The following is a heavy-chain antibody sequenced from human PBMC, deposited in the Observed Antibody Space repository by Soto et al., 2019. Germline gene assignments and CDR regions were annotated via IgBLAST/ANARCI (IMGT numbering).Heavy chain of an antibody. J-gene: IGHJ4*02. D-gene: IGHD3-22*01. Sequence: QVQLVQSGAEVKKPGSSVKVSCKASGGTFSNYAITWVRQAPGQGLEWMGGIIPIFGTRNYAEKFQGRVTITADKSTITAYMELSSLRSEDTAVYFCASAYYYDSSGYYPPFDYWGQGTLVTVSS. CDR1: GGTFSNYA. CDR3: ASAYYYDSSGYYPPFDY. V-gene: IGHV1-69*06. CDR2: IIPIFGTR.